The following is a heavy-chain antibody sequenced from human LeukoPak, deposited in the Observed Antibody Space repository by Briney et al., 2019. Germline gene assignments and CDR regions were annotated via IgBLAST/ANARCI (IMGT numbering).Heavy chain of an antibody. V-gene: IGHV4-34*01. CDR3: ARGVNWGSSGWHKGGWFDP. Sequence: PSETLPLTCAVYGGSFSGYYWSWIRQPSGKGLEWIGEINHSGSTNYNPSLKSRVTISVDTSKDQFSLKLSSVTAADTAVYYCARGVNWGSSGWHKGGWFDPWGQGTLVTVSS. J-gene: IGHJ5*02. CDR2: INHSGST. CDR1: GGSFSGYY. D-gene: IGHD6-19*01.